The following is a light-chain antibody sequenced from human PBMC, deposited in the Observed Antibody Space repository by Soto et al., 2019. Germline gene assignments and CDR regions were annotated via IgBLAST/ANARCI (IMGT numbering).Light chain of an antibody. Sequence: EIVLTQSPATLSLSPGERATLSCRASQSVSSYLAWYQQKPGQAPRLLIYGASNRATGIPARFSGSGSGTDFTLTISRLEPEDFAVYYCQQYGSSPLTFGGGTKVDIK. CDR3: QQYGSSPLT. CDR2: GAS. J-gene: IGKJ4*01. CDR1: QSVSSY. V-gene: IGKV3-20*01.